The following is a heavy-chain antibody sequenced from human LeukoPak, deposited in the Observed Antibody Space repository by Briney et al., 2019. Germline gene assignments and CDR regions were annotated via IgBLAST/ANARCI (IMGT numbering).Heavy chain of an antibody. CDR2: IYYNGNT. J-gene: IGHJ4*02. D-gene: IGHD5-18*01. CDR3: ARVDPRSYGYFDY. CDR1: GGSISSYY. Sequence: SETLSFTCTVSGGSISSYYWSWIRQPPGKGLEWIGYIYYNGNTNYNPSLKSRVTLSVATSKNQFSLKLNSVTPADTAVYYCARVDPRSYGYFDYWGQGTLVTVSS. V-gene: IGHV4-59*01.